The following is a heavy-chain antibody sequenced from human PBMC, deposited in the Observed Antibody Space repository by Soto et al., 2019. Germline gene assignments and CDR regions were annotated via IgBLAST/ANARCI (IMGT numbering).Heavy chain of an antibody. CDR3: ARDRSGPAAPDDAFDI. CDR1: GGSIRSGGSY. J-gene: IGHJ3*02. V-gene: IGHV4-31*11. D-gene: IGHD2-2*01. Sequence: PSGTLSLTCAVSGGSIRSGGSYWSWSRQHPGKGLEWIGYISYSGNTYYKPSLKTRLTRSVDTSKNQFSLRLTAVTAADTGVYYCARDRSGPAAPDDAFDIWGQGTMVT. CDR2: ISYSGNT.